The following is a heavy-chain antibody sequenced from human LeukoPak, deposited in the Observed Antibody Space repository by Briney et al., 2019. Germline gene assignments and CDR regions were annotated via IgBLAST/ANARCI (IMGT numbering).Heavy chain of an antibody. V-gene: IGHV3-23*01. CDR3: AKGLPGFGDLLDVWNY. CDR2: VSDSGGST. D-gene: IGHD3-10*01. CDR1: GFTFSDSY. Sequence: PGGSLRLSCAASGFTFSDSYMTWIRQAPGKGLEWVSSVSDSGGSTYYADSVRGRFTISRDNSKNTLYLQMNSLRAEDSALYYCAKGLPGFGDLLDVWNYWGQGILVTVSS. J-gene: IGHJ4*02.